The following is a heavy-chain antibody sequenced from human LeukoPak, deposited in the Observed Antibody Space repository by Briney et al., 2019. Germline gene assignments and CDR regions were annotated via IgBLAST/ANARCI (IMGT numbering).Heavy chain of an antibody. CDR1: GYTFTSYG. J-gene: IGHJ4*02. CDR2: ISAYNGNT. V-gene: IGHV1-18*04. CDR3: ARAPAALLWFGESGNFDY. D-gene: IGHD3-10*01. Sequence: ASVKVSCKASGYTFTSYGIGWVRQAPGQGLEWMGWISAYNGNTNYAQKLQGRVTMTTDTSTSTAYMELRSLRSDDTAVYYCARAPAALLWFGESGNFDYWGQGALVTVSS.